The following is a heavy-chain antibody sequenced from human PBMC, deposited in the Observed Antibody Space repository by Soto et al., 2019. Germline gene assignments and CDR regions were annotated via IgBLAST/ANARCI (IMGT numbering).Heavy chain of an antibody. CDR3: TRQGCGSTSCYSQLDY. D-gene: IGHD2-2*02. V-gene: IGHV3-11*06. CDR2: ITSSSSFT. CDR1: GFTFSDYY. Sequence: PGGSLRLSCAASGFTFSDYYMSWIRQAPGKGLEWVSYITSSSSFTSYADSVKGRFTISRDNAKNSLYLQMNSLRAEDTAVYYCTRQGCGSTSCYSQLDYWGQGTLVTVSS. J-gene: IGHJ4*02.